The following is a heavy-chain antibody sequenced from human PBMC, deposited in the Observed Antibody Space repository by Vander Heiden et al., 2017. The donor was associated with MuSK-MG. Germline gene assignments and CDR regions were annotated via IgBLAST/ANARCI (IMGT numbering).Heavy chain of an antibody. Sequence: QVQLQESGPGLVKPSETLSLTCAVSGYYISSGYYWGWIRQPPGKGLEWIGSIYHSGSTYYNPSLKSRVTISVDTSKNQFSLKLSSVTAADTAVYYCARTVISGGWFDPWGQGTLVTVSS. V-gene: IGHV4-38-2*01. CDR1: GYYISSGYY. D-gene: IGHD3-16*02. CDR2: IYHSGST. CDR3: ARTVISGGWFDP. J-gene: IGHJ5*02.